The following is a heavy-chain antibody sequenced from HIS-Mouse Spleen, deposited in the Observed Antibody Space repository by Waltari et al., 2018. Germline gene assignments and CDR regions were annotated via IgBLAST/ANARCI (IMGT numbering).Heavy chain of an antibody. J-gene: IGHJ2*01. Sequence: QLQLQESGPGLVKPSATLSLPCTGSGGFLRRSSYYRGWSRQPSGKGLEWIGSIYSSGSTYYNPSLKSRVTISVDTSKNQFSLKLSSVTAADTAVYYCAREIPYSSSWYDWYFDLWGRGTLVTVSS. CDR2: IYSSGST. CDR3: AREIPYSSSWYDWYFDL. V-gene: IGHV4-39*07. D-gene: IGHD6-13*01. CDR1: GGFLRRSSYY.